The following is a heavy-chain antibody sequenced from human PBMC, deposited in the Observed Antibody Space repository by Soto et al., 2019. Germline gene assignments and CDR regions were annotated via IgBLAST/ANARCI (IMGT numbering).Heavy chain of an antibody. CDR3: VRDQRTYGSGWYELDY. D-gene: IGHD6-19*01. V-gene: IGHV1-18*01. Sequence: QVQLVQSGAEVKKPGSSVTVSCKPSGYDFARHGITWVRQAPGQGLEWMGWISTYIGRKESSQKFQDRLTMTTDSSTSTAFMELRSLTSDDTAMYYCVRDQRTYGSGWYELDYWGQGSLVTVS. J-gene: IGHJ4*02. CDR1: GYDFARHG. CDR2: ISTYIGRK.